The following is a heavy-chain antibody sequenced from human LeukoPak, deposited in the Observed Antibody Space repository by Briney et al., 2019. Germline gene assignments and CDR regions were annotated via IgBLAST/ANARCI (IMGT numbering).Heavy chain of an antibody. CDR2: IIPIFGTA. J-gene: IGHJ6*02. V-gene: IGHV1-69*13. Sequence: SVKVSCKASGGTFSSYATSWVRQAPGQGLEWMGGIIPIFGTANYAQKFQGRVTITADESTSTAYMELSSLRSEDTAVYYCARVTIFGVVIRHYYGMDVWGQGTTVTVSS. CDR1: GGTFSSYA. D-gene: IGHD3-3*01. CDR3: ARVTIFGVVIRHYYGMDV.